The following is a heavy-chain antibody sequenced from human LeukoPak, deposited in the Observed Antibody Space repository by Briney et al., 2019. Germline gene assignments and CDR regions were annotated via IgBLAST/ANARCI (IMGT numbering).Heavy chain of an antibody. V-gene: IGHV3-20*04. CDR3: ARDGAVAGTGDCFDY. CDR1: GLTLDDYG. CDR2: INWNGGST. Sequence: GGSLRLSCAASGLTLDDYGMSWVRQAPGKGLEWVSGINWNGGSTGYADSVKGRFTISRDNAKNSLYLQMNSLRAEDTALYYCARDGAVAGTGDCFDYWGQGTLVTVSS. J-gene: IGHJ4*02. D-gene: IGHD6-19*01.